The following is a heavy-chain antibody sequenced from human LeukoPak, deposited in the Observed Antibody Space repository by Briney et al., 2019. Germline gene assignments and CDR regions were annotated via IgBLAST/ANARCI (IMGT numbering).Heavy chain of an antibody. V-gene: IGHV3-21*01. D-gene: IGHD6-19*01. CDR2: ISSSSSYI. J-gene: IGHJ3*02. CDR3: ARVVAVAGRAFDI. CDR1: GFTFSSYS. Sequence: GGSLRLSCAASGFTFSSYSMNWVRQAPGKGLEWVSSISSSSSYIYYAYSVKCRFTISRDNAKSSLYLQMNRLRAEDTAVYYCARVVAVAGRAFDIWGQGTMVTVSS.